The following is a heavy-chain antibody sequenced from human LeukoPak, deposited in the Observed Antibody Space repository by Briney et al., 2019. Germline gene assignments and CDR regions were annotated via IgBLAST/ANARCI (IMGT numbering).Heavy chain of an antibody. CDR2: ISYDGSNK. CDR1: GFTFSSYA. Sequence: PGGSLRLSCAASGFTFSSYAMHWLHQAPGKGLEGVAVISYDGSNKYYADSVKGRFTISRDNSKNTLYLQMNSLRAEDTAVYYCARGRWFGELLSPTFDYWGQGTLVTVSS. CDR3: ARGRWFGELLSPTFDY. D-gene: IGHD3-10*01. V-gene: IGHV3-30*04. J-gene: IGHJ4*02.